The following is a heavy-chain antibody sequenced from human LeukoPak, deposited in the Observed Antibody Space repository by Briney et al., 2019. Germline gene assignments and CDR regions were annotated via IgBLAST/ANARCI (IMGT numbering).Heavy chain of an antibody. Sequence: GGSLRLSCAASGFTFSSYAMSWVRQAPGKGLEWVSAISGSGGSTYYADSVKGRFTISRDNSKNTLYLQMNSLRAEDTAVYYCAKSGAITMVRGVGEYFQHWGQGTLVTVSS. V-gene: IGHV3-23*01. D-gene: IGHD3-10*01. CDR2: ISGSGGST. CDR3: AKSGAITMVRGVGEYFQH. J-gene: IGHJ1*01. CDR1: GFTFSSYA.